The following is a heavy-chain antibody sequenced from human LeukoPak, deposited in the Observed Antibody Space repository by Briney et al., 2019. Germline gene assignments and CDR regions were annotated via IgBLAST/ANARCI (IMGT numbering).Heavy chain of an antibody. Sequence: PSETLSLTCAVSGGSISSGGYSWSWIRQPPGKGLEWIGYIYHSGSTYYNPSLKSRVTISVNRSKNQFSLKLSSVTAADTAVYYCARGLGVPAAKYYYGMDVWGQGTTVTVSS. CDR2: IYHSGST. D-gene: IGHD2-2*01. CDR3: ARGLGVPAAKYYYGMDV. CDR1: GGSISSGGYS. V-gene: IGHV4-30-2*01. J-gene: IGHJ6*02.